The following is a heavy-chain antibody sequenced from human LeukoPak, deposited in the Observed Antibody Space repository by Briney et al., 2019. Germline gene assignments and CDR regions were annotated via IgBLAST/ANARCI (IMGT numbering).Heavy chain of an antibody. V-gene: IGHV3-23*01. J-gene: IGHJ4*02. CDR2: ISGSGGST. D-gene: IGHD3-9*01. CDR1: GFTFSSYA. CDR3: AKKASRYSDWLDYFDY. Sequence: GGSLRLSCAASGFTFSSYAMSWVRQAPGKGLEWVSAISGSGGSTYSADSVKGRFTISRDNSKNTLYLQMNSLRAEDTAVYYCAKKASRYSDWLDYFDYWGQGTLVPVSS.